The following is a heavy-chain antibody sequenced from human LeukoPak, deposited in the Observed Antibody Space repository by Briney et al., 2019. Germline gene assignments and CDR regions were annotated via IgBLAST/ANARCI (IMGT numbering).Heavy chain of an antibody. D-gene: IGHD6-13*01. J-gene: IGHJ4*02. CDR3: ARDTTAGDLDY. V-gene: IGHV3-48*03. Sequence: GGSLRLSRAASGFTFSSYEMNWVRQAPGKGLEWVSYISSSGSTIYYADSVKGRFTISRDNAKNSLYLQMNSLRAEDTAVYYCARDTTAGDLDYWGQGTLVTVSS. CDR1: GFTFSSYE. CDR2: ISSSGSTI.